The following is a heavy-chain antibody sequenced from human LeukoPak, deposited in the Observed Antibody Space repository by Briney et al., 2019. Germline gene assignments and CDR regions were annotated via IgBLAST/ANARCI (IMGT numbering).Heavy chain of an antibody. D-gene: IGHD3-22*01. J-gene: IGHJ3*02. CDR2: ISAYNGYT. CDR1: GYTFNSYG. CDR3: ARHRLPRIYYDTSGYYHDACDI. V-gene: IGHV1-18*01. Sequence: ASVKVSCKASGYTFNSYGISWVRQAPGQGLEWMGWISAYNGYTKYVQKLQGRVTMTTDTSTSTAYMELRSLRSDDTAVYYCARHRLPRIYYDTSGYYHDACDIWGQGTMATVSS.